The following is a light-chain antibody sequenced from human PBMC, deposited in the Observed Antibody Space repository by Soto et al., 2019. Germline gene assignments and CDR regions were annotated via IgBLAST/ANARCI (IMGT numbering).Light chain of an antibody. CDR1: QSVSSH. J-gene: IGKJ4*01. CDR3: QQYNDLVT. CDR2: AAS. V-gene: IGKV3-15*01. Sequence: IVMTQSPATLSVSPGERVTLSCRASQSVSSHLAWYQQKPGQAPRLLIYAASTRANGIPARFSGSGSGTEFTLTITSLQSEDCALYYCQQYNDLVTCGGGTKVEIK.